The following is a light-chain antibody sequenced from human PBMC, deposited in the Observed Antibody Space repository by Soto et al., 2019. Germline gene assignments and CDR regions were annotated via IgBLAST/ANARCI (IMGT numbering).Light chain of an antibody. Sequence: DIQMTQSPSTLSASVGDRVTITCRASQSISSWLAWYQQKPGKAPKLLIYDASSLESGVPSRFSGSGSGTEFTLTISSLQPEDFATYYCQQYHSYWTFGQGTKVDNK. CDR2: DAS. J-gene: IGKJ1*01. CDR1: QSISSW. CDR3: QQYHSYWT. V-gene: IGKV1-5*01.